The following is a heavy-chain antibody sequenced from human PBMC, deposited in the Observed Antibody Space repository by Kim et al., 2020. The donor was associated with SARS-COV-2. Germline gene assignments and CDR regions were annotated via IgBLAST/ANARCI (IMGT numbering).Heavy chain of an antibody. CDR1: GFTFSNYG. D-gene: IGHD3-10*01. Sequence: GGSLRLSCAASGFTFSNYGMHWVRQAPGKGLEGVAVIWFDGSNKYYADSVKGRFTISRDNSKNTLYLQMNSLRAEDTAVYYCARGDSTTQFGYYYYGFDVWGQGNTVTVSS. J-gene: IGHJ6*02. CDR3: ARGDSTTQFGYYYYGFDV. V-gene: IGHV3-33*01. CDR2: IWFDGSNK.